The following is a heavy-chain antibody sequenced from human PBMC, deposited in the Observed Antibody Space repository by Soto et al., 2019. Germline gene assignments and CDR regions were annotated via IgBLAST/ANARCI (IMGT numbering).Heavy chain of an antibody. CDR1: GFTFSSYE. D-gene: IGHD5-12*01. CDR3: ARGDTDRRDGYNYGPPPH. Sequence: EVQLVESGGGLVQPGGSLRLSCAASGFTFSSYEMNWVRQAPGKGLEWVSYISSSGSTIYYADSVKGRFTISRDNAKNSLYLERNSLRAGDTAVYYCARGDTDRRDGYNYGPPPHWGQGTLVTVSS. V-gene: IGHV3-48*03. CDR2: ISSSGSTI. J-gene: IGHJ4*02.